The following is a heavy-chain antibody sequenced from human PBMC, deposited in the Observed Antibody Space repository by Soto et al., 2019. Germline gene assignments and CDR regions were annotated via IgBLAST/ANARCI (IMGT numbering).Heavy chain of an antibody. D-gene: IGHD3-10*01. CDR3: ARDPGSGSYYGWFDP. CDR2: IYYSGST. CDR1: GGSISSYY. J-gene: IGHJ5*02. V-gene: IGHV4-59*01. Sequence: PSETLSLTCTVSGGSISSYYWNWIRQPPGKGLEWIGYIYYSGSTNYNPSLKSRVTISVDTSKNQFSLKLSSVTAADTAVYYCARDPGSGSYYGWFDPWGQGTLVTVSS.